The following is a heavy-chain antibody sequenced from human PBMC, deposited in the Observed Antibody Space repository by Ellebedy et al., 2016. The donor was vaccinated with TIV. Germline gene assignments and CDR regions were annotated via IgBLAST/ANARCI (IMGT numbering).Heavy chain of an antibody. D-gene: IGHD2-15*01. CDR3: ARLRPVVVASLTGAFDI. V-gene: IGHV4-59*01. CDR2: IYYSGST. Sequence: SETLSLTCTVSGGSISSYYWSWIRQPPGKGLEWIGYIYYSGSTNYNPSLKSRVTISVDTSKNQFSLKLSSVTAADTAVYYCARLRPVVVASLTGAFDIWGQGTMVTVSS. CDR1: GGSISSYY. J-gene: IGHJ3*02.